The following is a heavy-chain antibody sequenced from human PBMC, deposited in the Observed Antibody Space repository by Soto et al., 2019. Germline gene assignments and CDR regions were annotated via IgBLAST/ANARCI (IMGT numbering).Heavy chain of an antibody. V-gene: IGHV1-69*13. D-gene: IGHD2-2*01. J-gene: IGHJ6*02. Sequence: GASVKVSCKASGGTFSSYAISWVRQAPGQGLEWMGGIIPIFGTANYAQKFQGRVTITADESTSTAYMELSSLRSEDTAVYYCARKGEGHIVLVPAAPGAYYYYGMDVWGQGTTVTVSS. CDR3: ARKGEGHIVLVPAAPGAYYYYGMDV. CDR2: IIPIFGTA. CDR1: GGTFSSYA.